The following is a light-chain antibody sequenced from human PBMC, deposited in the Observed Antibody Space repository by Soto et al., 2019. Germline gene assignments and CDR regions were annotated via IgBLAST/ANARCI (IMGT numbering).Light chain of an antibody. Sequence: QSVLTQPPSVSAAPGQKVTISCSGSSSNIGSNFVSWYQQLPGAAPKLLIYDNNKRPSGIPDRFSGSKSGTSATLGIAGLQTGDEADYYCGTWDSSLRVAFGGGTKLTVL. CDR3: GTWDSSLRVA. V-gene: IGLV1-51*01. J-gene: IGLJ2*01. CDR2: DNN. CDR1: SSNIGSNF.